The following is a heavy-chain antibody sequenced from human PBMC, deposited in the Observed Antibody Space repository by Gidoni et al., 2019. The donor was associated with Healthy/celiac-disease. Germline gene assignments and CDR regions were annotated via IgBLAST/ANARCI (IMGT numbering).Heavy chain of an antibody. CDR3: ARLRESFWSGVDY. CDR1: GFTFSSYA. CDR2: ISYDGSNK. V-gene: IGHV3-30-3*01. Sequence: QVQLVESGGGVVQPGRSLRLSCAASGFTFSSYAMHWVRQAPGKGLEWVAVISYDGSNKYYADSVKGRFTISRDNSKNTLYLQMNSLRAEDTAVYYCARLRESFWSGVDYWGQGTLVTVSS. D-gene: IGHD3-3*01. J-gene: IGHJ4*02.